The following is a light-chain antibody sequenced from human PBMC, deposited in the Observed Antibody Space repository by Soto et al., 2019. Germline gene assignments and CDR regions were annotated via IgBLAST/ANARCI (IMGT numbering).Light chain of an antibody. CDR3: QQYNAWPPT. V-gene: IGKV3-15*01. Sequence: VLTQSPATLSVSPGERVTLSCRTSQSVGSSLAWYQQVPGQAPRLLIYGASSRETGISDRFRVGGSGTEFVLTISDLQSEDFAVYSCQQYNAWPPTFGQGTKV. J-gene: IGKJ1*01. CDR1: QSVGSS. CDR2: GAS.